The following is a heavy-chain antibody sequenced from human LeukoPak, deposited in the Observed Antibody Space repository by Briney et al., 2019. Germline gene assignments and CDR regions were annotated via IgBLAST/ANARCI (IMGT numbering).Heavy chain of an antibody. CDR2: INHSGST. D-gene: IGHD3-10*01. CDR3: ARHEGGSGSYLGWFDP. J-gene: IGHJ5*02. CDR1: GGSFSGYY. V-gene: IGHV4-34*01. Sequence: PSETLSLTCAVYGGSFSGYYWSWIRQPPGKGLEWIGEINHSGSTNYNPSLKSRVTISVDTSKNQFSLKLSSVTAADTAVYYCARHEGGSGSYLGWFDPWGQGTLVTVSS.